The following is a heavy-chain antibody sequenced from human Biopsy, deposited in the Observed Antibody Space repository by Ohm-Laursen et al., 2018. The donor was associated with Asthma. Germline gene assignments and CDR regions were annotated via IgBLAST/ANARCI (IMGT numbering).Heavy chain of an antibody. V-gene: IGHV1-69*13. J-gene: IGHJ4*02. CDR1: GGTFSNFA. CDR3: ARDYDGDYVQRHLPLAY. Sequence: SVKVSCKAPGGTFSNFAISWVRQAPGQGLEWMGRIIPFYGTATYAQNFQGRLTLTADESTSTAYMELSSLRSEDTAVYFCARDYDGDYVQRHLPLAYWGQGTLVTVSS. CDR2: IIPFYGTA. D-gene: IGHD4-17*01.